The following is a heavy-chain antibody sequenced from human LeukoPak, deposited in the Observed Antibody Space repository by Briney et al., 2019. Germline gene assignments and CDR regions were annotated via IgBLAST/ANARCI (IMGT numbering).Heavy chain of an antibody. Sequence: GGSLRLSCAASGFTFSSYSLNWVRQAPGKGLGWVSYIGISSATYYGDSVKGRFTISRDNARNSLYLQMNSLRDEDTAVYYCARASGKQLAGYLPDGFDIWGQGTMVTVSS. D-gene: IGHD3-9*01. CDR1: GFTFSSYS. CDR2: IGISSAT. J-gene: IGHJ3*02. V-gene: IGHV3-48*02. CDR3: ARASGKQLAGYLPDGFDI.